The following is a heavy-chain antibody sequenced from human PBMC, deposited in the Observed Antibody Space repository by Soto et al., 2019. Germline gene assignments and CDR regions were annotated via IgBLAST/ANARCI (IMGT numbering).Heavy chain of an antibody. CDR3: ARQGIGRLHGLVDV. D-gene: IGHD5-12*01. V-gene: IGHV4-59*08. J-gene: IGHJ6*02. Sequence: QVQLQESGPGLVKPSETLSLTCTVSGGSIDGYNCAWIRQSPGKALEWVGYVYDNGDSSYNPSLKSRLTLSMDTSKSQFSLQLRSVTAADTAVYFCARQGIGRLHGLVDVWGRGTMVTVSS. CDR1: GGSIDGYN. CDR2: VYDNGDS.